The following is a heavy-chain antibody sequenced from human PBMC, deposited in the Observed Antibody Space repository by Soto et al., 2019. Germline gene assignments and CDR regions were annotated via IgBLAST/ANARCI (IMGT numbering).Heavy chain of an antibody. V-gene: IGHV3-48*01. D-gene: IGHD1-26*01. Sequence: EVQLVESGGGLVQPGGSLRLSCAASGFTFSSYSMNWVRQAPGRGLEGVAFIGPSSSPIYQADSLKGRFTISRDNAQDSLYLQMNSLRAEDTAVYYCARVLWTGSHGTYYFDYWGQGTLVTVSS. CDR3: ARVLWTGSHGTYYFDY. CDR2: IGPSSSPI. CDR1: GFTFSSYS. J-gene: IGHJ4*02.